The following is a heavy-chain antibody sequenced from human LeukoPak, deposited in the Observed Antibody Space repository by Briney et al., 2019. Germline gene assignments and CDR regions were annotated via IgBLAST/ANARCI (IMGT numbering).Heavy chain of an antibody. D-gene: IGHD4-17*01. Sequence: GGSLRLSCAASGFTFSSYGMHWVRQAPGKGLGWVAVISYDGSNKYYADSVKGRFTISRDNSKNTLYLQMNSLRAEDTAVYYCAKERYGFAYYGMDVWGQGTTVTVSS. CDR2: ISYDGSNK. J-gene: IGHJ6*02. V-gene: IGHV3-30*18. CDR3: AKERYGFAYYGMDV. CDR1: GFTFSSYG.